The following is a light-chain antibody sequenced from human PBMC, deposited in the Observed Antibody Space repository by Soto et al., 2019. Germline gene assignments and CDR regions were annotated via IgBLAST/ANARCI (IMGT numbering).Light chain of an antibody. CDR2: EGS. CDR3: CLYAGSSTYV. V-gene: IGLV2-23*01. CDR1: SSDVGSYDL. Sequence: QSALTQPASVSGSPGQSITISCTGTSSDVGSYDLVSWYQQHPGKAPKLMIYEGSKRPSRVSNRFSGSKSGNTASLTISGLQAEDEADYHCCLYAGSSTYVFGTGTKLTVL. J-gene: IGLJ1*01.